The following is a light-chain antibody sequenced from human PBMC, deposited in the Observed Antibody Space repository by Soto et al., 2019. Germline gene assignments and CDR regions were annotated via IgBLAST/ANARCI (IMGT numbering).Light chain of an antibody. CDR2: EVS. V-gene: IGLV2-14*01. CDR1: SSDVGSYNY. CDR3: SSYTSSIIPYV. Sequence: QSALTQPASVSGSPGQSITISCTGTSSDVGSYNYVSWYQLHPGKAPKLLIYEVSDRPSGVSNRFSGSKSGNTASLTISGLQAEDEADYYCSSYTSSIIPYVFGSGTKLTVL. J-gene: IGLJ1*01.